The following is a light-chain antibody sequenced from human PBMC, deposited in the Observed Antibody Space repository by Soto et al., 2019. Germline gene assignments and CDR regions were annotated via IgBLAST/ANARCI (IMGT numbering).Light chain of an antibody. Sequence: AIQMTQSPSSLSASVGDRVTITCRASQGIRNDLGWYQQKPGKAPKLLIYAASSIQSGVPSRFSGSGSGTDFTLTISSLQPEDFATYYCVQDYNYPPTFGQGTKLEIK. V-gene: IGKV1-6*01. CDR2: AAS. J-gene: IGKJ2*01. CDR3: VQDYNYPPT. CDR1: QGIRND.